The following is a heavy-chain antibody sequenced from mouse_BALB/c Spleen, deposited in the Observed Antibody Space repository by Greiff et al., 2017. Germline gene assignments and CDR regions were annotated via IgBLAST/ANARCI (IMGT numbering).Heavy chain of an antibody. J-gene: IGHJ2*01. V-gene: IGHV1-18*01. CDR3: AREDYEYDDMDY. Sequence: EVQLQESGPELVKPGASVKIPCKASGYTFTDYNMDWVKQSHGKSLEWIGDINPNNGGTIYNQKFKGKATLTVDKSSSTAYMELRSLTSEDTAVYYCAREDYEYDDMDYWGQGTTLTVAS. CDR2: INPNNGGT. CDR1: GYTFTDYN. D-gene: IGHD2-4*01.